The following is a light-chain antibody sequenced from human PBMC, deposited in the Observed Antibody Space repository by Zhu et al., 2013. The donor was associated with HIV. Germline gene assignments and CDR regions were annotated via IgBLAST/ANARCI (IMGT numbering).Light chain of an antibody. CDR1: SSNIGSNY. CDR2: RNN. J-gene: IGLJ3*02. V-gene: IGLV1-47*01. Sequence: QSVLTQPPSASGTPGQRVTISCSGSSSNIGSNYVYWYQQLPGTAPKLLIYRNNQRPSGVPDRFSGSKSGTSASLAISGLRSEDEADHYCAVWDDSLSGWVFGGGTKLTVL. CDR3: AVWDDSLSGWV.